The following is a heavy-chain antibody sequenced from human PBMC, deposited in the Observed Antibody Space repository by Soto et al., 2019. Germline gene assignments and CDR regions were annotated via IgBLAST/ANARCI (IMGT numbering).Heavy chain of an antibody. CDR1: GVSIISGDYY. D-gene: IGHD1-26*01. V-gene: IGHV4-30-4*01. J-gene: IGHJ4*02. CDR3: ARVVGATGDLAGRAEGFYAF. CDR2: IYYSGST. Sequence: PSETLSLTCTVSGVSIISGDYYWILIRQPPGKGLEWIGYIYYSGSTYYNPSLKSRVTISVDTSKNQFSLKLSSVTAADTAVYYCARVVGATGDLAGRAEGFYAFWGKGTLDT.